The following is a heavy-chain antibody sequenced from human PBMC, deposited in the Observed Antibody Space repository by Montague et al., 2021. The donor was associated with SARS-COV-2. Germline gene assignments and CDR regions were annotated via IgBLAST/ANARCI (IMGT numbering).Heavy chain of an antibody. CDR2: IYYSGST. Sequence: SETLSLTCTVSGGSISSYYWSWIRQPPGKGLEWIGYIYYSGSTNYNPSLKSRVTISVDTSKNQFSLKLSSVTAADTAVYYCARRGLGYCSGGSCPNAFDIWGQGKMVTASS. CDR1: GGSISSYY. D-gene: IGHD2-15*01. CDR3: ARRGLGYCSGGSCPNAFDI. J-gene: IGHJ3*02. V-gene: IGHV4-59*01.